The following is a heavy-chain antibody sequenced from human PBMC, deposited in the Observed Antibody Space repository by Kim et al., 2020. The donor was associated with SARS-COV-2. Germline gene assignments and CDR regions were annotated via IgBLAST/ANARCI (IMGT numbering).Heavy chain of an antibody. CDR3: ARXISEYYYAMDV. Sequence: SETLSLTCTVSGGSISSGAYYWTWIRQHPGKGLEWIGYIYYNGITYYNPSLKSRLSISVDTSKKQXSLKLNSVTAADTAVYYCARXISEYYYAMDVWGQGXTVTVS. CDR2: IYYNGIT. CDR1: GGSISSGAYY. D-gene: IGHD6-25*01. V-gene: IGHV4-31*03. J-gene: IGHJ6*02.